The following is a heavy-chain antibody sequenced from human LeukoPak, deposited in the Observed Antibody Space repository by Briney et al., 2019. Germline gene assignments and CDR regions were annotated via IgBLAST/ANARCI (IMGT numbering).Heavy chain of an antibody. D-gene: IGHD2-2*01. Sequence: GASVKVSCMASGYTFTGYYMHWVRQAPGQGLEWMAWINPNSGGTYYAQNFHDRITMTRDTSISTAYMELSRLRSDDTAIYYCARANALYCSSTSCLFDYWGQGTLVTVSS. CDR1: GYTFTGYY. V-gene: IGHV1-2*02. CDR3: ARANALYCSSTSCLFDY. CDR2: INPNSGGT. J-gene: IGHJ4*02.